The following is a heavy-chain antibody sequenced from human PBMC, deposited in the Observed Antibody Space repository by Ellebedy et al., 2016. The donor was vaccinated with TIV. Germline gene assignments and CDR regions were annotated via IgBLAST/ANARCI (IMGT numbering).Heavy chain of an antibody. CDR2: ISYDGSNK. J-gene: IGHJ6*02. CDR3: ARDNQARFLVYYYYGMDV. CDR1: GFTFSSYA. D-gene: IGHD3-3*01. V-gene: IGHV3-30-3*01. Sequence: GESLKISCAASGFTFSSYAMHWVRQAPGKGLEWVAVISYDGSNKYYADSVKGRFTISRDNSKNTLYLQMNSLRAEDTAVYYCARDNQARFLVYYYYGMDVWGQGTTVTVSS.